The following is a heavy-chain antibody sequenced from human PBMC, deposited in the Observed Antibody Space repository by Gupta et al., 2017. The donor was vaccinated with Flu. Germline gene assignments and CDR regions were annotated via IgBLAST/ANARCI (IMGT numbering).Heavy chain of an antibody. V-gene: IGHV3-23*01. CDR2: IDENGGPGGGT. J-gene: IGHJ1*01. CDR1: GFTFSNYA. Sequence: EVQLLESGGDLVQPGGSLRLSCAASGFTFSNYAMNWVRQAPGKGLEWVAAIDENGGPGGGTHYADSVTGRFTISKDNSKNTLYLQMNFLRAEDTAVYFCARQYVQLWGQGTLVTVSS. CDR3: ARQYVQL.